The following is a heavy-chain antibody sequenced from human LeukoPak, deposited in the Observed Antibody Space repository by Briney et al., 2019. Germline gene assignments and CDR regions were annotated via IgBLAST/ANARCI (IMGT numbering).Heavy chain of an antibody. J-gene: IGHJ6*03. V-gene: IGHV1-18*01. CDR3: ARDGGYTYWGDIVATIDLIPRNYYYYYYMDV. D-gene: IGHD5-12*01. CDR2: ISAYNGNT. Sequence: ASVKVSCKASGYTFTSYGISWVRQAPGQGLEWMGWISAYNGNTNYAQKLQGRVTMTTDTSTSTAYMELRSLRSDDTAVYYCARDGGYTYWGDIVATIDLIPRNYYYYYYMDVWGKGTTVTVSS. CDR1: GYTFTSYG.